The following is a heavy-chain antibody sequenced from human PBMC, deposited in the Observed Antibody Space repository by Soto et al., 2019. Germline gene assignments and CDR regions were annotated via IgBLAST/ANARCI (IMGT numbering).Heavy chain of an antibody. CDR1: GGSFSGYY. J-gene: IGHJ5*02. Sequence: ASETLSLTCAVYGGSFSGYYWSWIRQPPGKGLEWIGEINHSGSTNYNPSLKSRVTISVDTSKNQFSLKLSSVTAADTAVYYCATVTTVAYNWFDPWGQGTLVTVSS. CDR2: INHSGST. CDR3: ATVTTVAYNWFDP. D-gene: IGHD4-17*01. V-gene: IGHV4-34*01.